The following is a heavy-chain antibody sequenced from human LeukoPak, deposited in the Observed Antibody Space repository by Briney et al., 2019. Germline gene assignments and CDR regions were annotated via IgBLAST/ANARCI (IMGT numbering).Heavy chain of an antibody. Sequence: SGTLSLTCAVYGGSFSGYYWSWIRQPLGKGLEWIGEINHSGSTNYNPSLKSRVTISVDTSKNQFSLKLSSVTAADTAVYYCARGGYCSSTSCYYYYGMDVWGQGTTVTVSS. CDR3: ARGGYCSSTSCYYYYGMDV. V-gene: IGHV4-34*01. CDR2: INHSGST. J-gene: IGHJ6*02. D-gene: IGHD2-2*01. CDR1: GGSFSGYY.